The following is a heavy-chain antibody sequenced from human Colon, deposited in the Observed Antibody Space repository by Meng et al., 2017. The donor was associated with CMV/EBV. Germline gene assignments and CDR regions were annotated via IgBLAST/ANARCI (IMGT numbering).Heavy chain of an antibody. CDR2: ISSSGRSI. V-gene: IGHV3-48*03. D-gene: IGHD4-11*01. Sequence: GESLKISCAASGFTFSNYEMNWVRQAPGRGLEWVSYISSSGRSIYYADSVKGRFTISRDNAKNSLYLQMNSLRAGDTGVYYCARGPNSNYIYWGQGTLVTVSS. CDR3: ARGPNSNYIY. CDR1: GFTFSNYE. J-gene: IGHJ4*02.